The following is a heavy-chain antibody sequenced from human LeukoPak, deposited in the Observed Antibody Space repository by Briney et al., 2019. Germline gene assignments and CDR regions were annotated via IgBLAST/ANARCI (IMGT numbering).Heavy chain of an antibody. D-gene: IGHD1-26*01. CDR1: GFTFSTYW. J-gene: IGHJ4*02. Sequence: GGSLRLSCAASGFTFSTYWMHWVRQAPGKGLLWVSRINTDGSITNYADSVKGRFTISRDNAKNTLYLQMNSLRSEDTAVYYCARPEKSGSYYYFDYWGQGTLVTVSS. CDR2: INTDGSIT. CDR3: ARPEKSGSYYYFDY. V-gene: IGHV3-74*01.